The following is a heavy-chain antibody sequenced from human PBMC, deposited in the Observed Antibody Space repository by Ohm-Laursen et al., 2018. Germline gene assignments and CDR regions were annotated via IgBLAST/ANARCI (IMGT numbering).Heavy chain of an antibody. D-gene: IGHD6-13*01. CDR2: ISWNSGSI. V-gene: IGHV3-9*01. Sequence: SLRLSCTACGLTFDDYAMHRVRQAPGKGLEWVSGISWNSGSIGYADSVKGRFTISRDNAKNSLYLQMNSLRAEDTALYYCAKDHSPYSSSLRSAFDIWGQGTMVTVSS. CDR1: GLTFDDYA. J-gene: IGHJ3*02. CDR3: AKDHSPYSSSLRSAFDI.